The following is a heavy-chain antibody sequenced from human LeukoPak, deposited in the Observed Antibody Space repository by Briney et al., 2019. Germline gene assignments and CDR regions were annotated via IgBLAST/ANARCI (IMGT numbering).Heavy chain of an antibody. CDR1: GYTFTSYG. D-gene: IGHD1-26*01. J-gene: IGHJ4*02. CDR2: ISAYNGNT. V-gene: IGHV1-18*01. Sequence: ASVKVSCKASGYTFTSYGISWVRQAPGQGLEWMGWISAYNGNTNYAQKLQGRVTMTTDTSTSTAHMELRSLRSDDTAVYYCARGLPGVGATMEHESTDDYWGQGTLVTVSS. CDR3: ARGLPGVGATMEHESTDDY.